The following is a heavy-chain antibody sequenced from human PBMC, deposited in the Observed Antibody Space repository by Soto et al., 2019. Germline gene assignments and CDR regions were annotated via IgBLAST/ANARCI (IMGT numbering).Heavy chain of an antibody. Sequence: QVQLQESGPGLVKPSETLSLTCTVSGGSISSYYWSWIRQPPGKGLEWIGYIYYSGSTNYNPSLTSRVTISVDTSKNQFSLKLSSVTAADTAVYYCARERGSSSLDYSGQGTLVTVSS. J-gene: IGHJ4*02. V-gene: IGHV4-59*01. D-gene: IGHD6-13*01. CDR1: GGSISSYY. CDR2: IYYSGST. CDR3: ARERGSSSLDY.